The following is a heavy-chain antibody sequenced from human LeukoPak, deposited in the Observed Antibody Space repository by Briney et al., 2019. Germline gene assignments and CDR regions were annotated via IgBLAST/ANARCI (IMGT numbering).Heavy chain of an antibody. D-gene: IGHD1-26*01. CDR3: ARQWELRGWFDP. Sequence: SETLSLTCTVSGGSINSYYWSWIRQPPGKGLEWIGYIYYSGSTNYNPSLKSRVTISVDPSQNQFSLKLSSVTAADTAVYYCARQWELRGWFDPWGQGTLVTVSS. V-gene: IGHV4-59*08. CDR1: GGSINSYY. J-gene: IGHJ5*02. CDR2: IYYSGST.